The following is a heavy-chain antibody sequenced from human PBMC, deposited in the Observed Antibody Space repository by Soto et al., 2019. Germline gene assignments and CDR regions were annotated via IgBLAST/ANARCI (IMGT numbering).Heavy chain of an antibody. D-gene: IGHD3-10*01. V-gene: IGHV1-2*04. J-gene: IGHJ3*02. CDR3: ARGLFGPYGSGSSGDAFDI. CDR2: INPNSGGT. Sequence: QVQLVQSGAEVKKPGASVKVSCTASGYTFTGYYMHWVRQAPGQGLVWMGWINPNSGGTNYAQEFQGWVTMTRDTAISTAYMELSRLRSDDTAVYYCARGLFGPYGSGSSGDAFDIWGQGTMVTVSS. CDR1: GYTFTGYY.